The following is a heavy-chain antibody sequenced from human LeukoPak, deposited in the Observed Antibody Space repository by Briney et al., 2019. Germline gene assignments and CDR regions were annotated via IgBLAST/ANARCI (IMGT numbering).Heavy chain of an antibody. V-gene: IGHV1-69*13. CDR1: GYTFTSYG. Sequence: SVKVSCKASGYTFTSYGISWVRQAPGQGLEWMGGIIPIFGTANYAQKFQGRVTITADESTSTAYMELSSLRSEDTAVYYCARDRDYYDSSGFDYWGQGTLVTVSS. CDR3: ARDRDYYDSSGFDY. CDR2: IIPIFGTA. D-gene: IGHD3-22*01. J-gene: IGHJ4*02.